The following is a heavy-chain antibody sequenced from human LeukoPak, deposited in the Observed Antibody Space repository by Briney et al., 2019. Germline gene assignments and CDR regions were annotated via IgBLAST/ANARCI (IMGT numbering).Heavy chain of an antibody. J-gene: IGHJ4*02. CDR1: GFTFSSYA. Sequence: GGSLRLSCAASGFTFSSYAMSWVRQAPGKGLEWVSAISGSGGSTYYADSVRGRFTISRDNSKNTLYLQMNSLRAEDTAVYYCAKDLNDISYYFDYWGQGTLVTVSS. D-gene: IGHD3-9*01. V-gene: IGHV3-23*01. CDR2: ISGSGGST. CDR3: AKDLNDISYYFDY.